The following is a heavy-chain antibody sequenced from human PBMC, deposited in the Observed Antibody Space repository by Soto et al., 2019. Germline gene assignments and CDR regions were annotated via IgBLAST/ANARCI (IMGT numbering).Heavy chain of an antibody. V-gene: IGHV4-59*01. CDR2: IYYSGST. CDR1: GGSISSYF. J-gene: IGHJ5*02. CDR3: ARDPKGNNWFDP. Sequence: PSETLSLTCTVSGGSISSYFWSWIRQPPGKGLEWIGYIYYSGSTNYNPSLKSRVTISVDTSKNQFSLKLSSVTAADTAVYYCARDPKGNNWFDPWGQGTLVTGSS.